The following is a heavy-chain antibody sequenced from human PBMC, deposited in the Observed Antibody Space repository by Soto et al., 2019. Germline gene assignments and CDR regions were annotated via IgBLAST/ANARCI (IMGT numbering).Heavy chain of an antibody. Sequence: QITLKESGPTLVKPTQTLTLTCTFSGFSLSSDGVGVGWIRQPPGKALEWLALIYWDDYKRYSPSLKNRLNITRDTSKNQVVLKVNNMDPVDTAKYYCVHRRVDSNNYDCFDPWSQGPLVTVSS. V-gene: IGHV2-5*02. J-gene: IGHJ5*02. D-gene: IGHD4-4*01. CDR3: VHRRVDSNNYDCFDP. CDR1: GFSLSSDGVG. CDR2: IYWDDYK.